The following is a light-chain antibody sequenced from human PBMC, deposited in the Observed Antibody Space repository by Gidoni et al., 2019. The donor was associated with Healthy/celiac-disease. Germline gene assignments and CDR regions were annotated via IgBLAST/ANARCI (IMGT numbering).Light chain of an antibody. CDR2: AAS. CDR3: QQSYSTPA. V-gene: IGKV1-39*01. CDR1: QSISSY. Sequence: DIQMTQSPSSLSASVGDRVTITCRASQSISSYLNWYQQKPGKAPKLLIYAASRLQSGVPSRFSGSGSGTEFTLTISSLQPEDFATYYCQQSYSTPAFXQXTKVEIK. J-gene: IGKJ1*01.